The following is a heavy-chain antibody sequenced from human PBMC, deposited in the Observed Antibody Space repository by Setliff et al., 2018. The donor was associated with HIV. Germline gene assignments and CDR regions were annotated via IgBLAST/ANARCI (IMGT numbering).Heavy chain of an antibody. J-gene: IGHJ4*02. D-gene: IGHD3-10*01. CDR1: GFTFSSYW. V-gene: IGHV3-74*01. Sequence: PGGSLRLSCAASGFTFSSYWMHWVRQAPGKRLVWVSRINSGGSSISYADSVKGRFTISRDNSKNTLYLQMNSLRAEDTAVYYCAKDKGQKYADYWGQGTMVTVSS. CDR3: AKDKGQKYADY. CDR2: INSGGSSI.